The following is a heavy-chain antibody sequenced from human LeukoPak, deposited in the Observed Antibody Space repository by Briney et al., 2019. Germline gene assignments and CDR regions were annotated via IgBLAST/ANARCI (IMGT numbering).Heavy chain of an antibody. CDR1: GFTFIDYG. J-gene: IGHJ4*02. CDR2: IRYDGSNK. D-gene: IGHD5-12*01. CDR3: AKDMASWEATLDY. Sequence: RGGSLRLSCAASGFTFIDYGMSWVRQAPGKGLEWVAFIRYDGSNKYYADSVKGRFTISRDNSKNTLYLQMNSLRAEDTAVYYCAKDMASWEATLDYWGQGTLVTVSS. V-gene: IGHV3-30*02.